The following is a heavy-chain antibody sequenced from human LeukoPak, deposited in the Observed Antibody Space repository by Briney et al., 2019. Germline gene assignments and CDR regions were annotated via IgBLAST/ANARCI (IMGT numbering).Heavy chain of an antibody. CDR2: IKQDGSER. D-gene: IGHD1-26*01. CDR1: GFTFSSYW. CDR3: ARVPGRAPDY. Sequence: PGGSLRLSCAASGFTFSSYWMSLVRQAPGKGLEWVANIKQDGSERHYVDSVKGRFTISRDNAKNSLSLQMNSLRAEDTAVYYCARVPGRAPDYWGQGILVTVSS. J-gene: IGHJ4*02. V-gene: IGHV3-7*01.